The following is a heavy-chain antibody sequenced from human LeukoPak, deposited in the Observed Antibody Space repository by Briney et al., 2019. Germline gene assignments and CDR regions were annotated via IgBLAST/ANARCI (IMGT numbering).Heavy chain of an antibody. CDR3: AKDIRSYYDSSAIDY. V-gene: IGHV3-9*03. J-gene: IGHJ4*02. CDR1: GFTFDDYA. D-gene: IGHD3-22*01. CDR2: IRWNSGTI. Sequence: GGSLRLSCAASGFTFDDYAMHWVRRAPGKGLEWVSGIRWNSGTIGYADSVKGRFTISRDNAKNSLYLQMNSLRAEDMALYYCAKDIRSYYDSSAIDYWGQGTLVTVSS.